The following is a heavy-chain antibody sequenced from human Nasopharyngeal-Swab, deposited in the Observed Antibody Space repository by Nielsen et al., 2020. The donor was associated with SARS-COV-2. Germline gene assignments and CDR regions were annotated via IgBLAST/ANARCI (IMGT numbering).Heavy chain of an antibody. CDR3: AKKLENILRYFDWLLDAFNI. CDR2: ISGSGGST. Sequence: GESLKISCAASGFTFSSYAMSWVRQAPGKGLEWVSAISGSGGSTYYADSAKGRFTISRDNSKNTLYLQMNSLRAEDTAAYYCAKKLENILRYFDWLLDAFNIWGQGTMVTVSS. J-gene: IGHJ3*02. V-gene: IGHV3-23*01. D-gene: IGHD3-9*01. CDR1: GFTFSSYA.